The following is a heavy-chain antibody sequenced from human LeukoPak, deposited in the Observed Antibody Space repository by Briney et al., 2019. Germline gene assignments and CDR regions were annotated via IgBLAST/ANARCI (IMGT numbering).Heavy chain of an antibody. Sequence: ASVKVSCKASGYTFSNYDINWVRQATGQGLEWMGWMNPNTGNTGYAQKFQGRVSMTRDTSISTAYMELSRLRSDDTAVYYCARVSRGYSGYESSWFDPWGQGTLVTVSS. J-gene: IGHJ5*02. CDR3: ARVSRGYSGYESSWFDP. CDR2: MNPNTGNT. D-gene: IGHD5-12*01. V-gene: IGHV1-8*01. CDR1: GYTFSNYD.